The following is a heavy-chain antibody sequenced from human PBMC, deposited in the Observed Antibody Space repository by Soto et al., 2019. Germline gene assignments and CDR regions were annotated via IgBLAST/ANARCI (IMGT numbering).Heavy chain of an antibody. D-gene: IGHD3-10*01. CDR2: IYYSGTT. J-gene: IGHJ5*02. CDR1: GGAIRSSY. CDR3: ARGGASSKWLDP. Sequence: PSETLSLTCTGSGGAIRSSYWSGIRQPPGEGLEWMGYIYYSGTTNYNPSLKSRVTISVDTSKNQFSLQLPSVTAADTAIYYCARGGASSKWLDPWGQGTLVTVCS. V-gene: IGHV4-59*01.